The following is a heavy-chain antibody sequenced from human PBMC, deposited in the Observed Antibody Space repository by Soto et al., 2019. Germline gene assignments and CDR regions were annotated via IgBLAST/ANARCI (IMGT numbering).Heavy chain of an antibody. CDR3: ARSQGSSTSLEIYYYYYYGMDV. D-gene: IGHD2-2*01. Sequence: ASVKVSCKASGYTFTSYAMHWVRQAPGQRLEWMGWINAGNGNTKYSQKFQGRVTITRDKSTSTAYMELSSLRSGDTAVYYCARSQGSSTSLEIYYYYYYGMDVWGQGTTVTVSS. CDR1: GYTFTSYA. CDR2: INAGNGNT. J-gene: IGHJ6*02. V-gene: IGHV1-3*01.